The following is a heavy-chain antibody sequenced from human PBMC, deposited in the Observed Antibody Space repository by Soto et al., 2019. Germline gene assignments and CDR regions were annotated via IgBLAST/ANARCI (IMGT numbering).Heavy chain of an antibody. CDR1: GFTFDDYA. J-gene: IGHJ6*03. CDR3: AKDLLARWNDVFWANYMDV. Sequence: GGSLRLSCAASGFTFDDYAMHWVRQAPGKGLEWVSGISWNSGSIGYADSVKGRFTISRDNAKNSLYLQMNSLRAEDTALYYCAKDLLARWNDVFWANYMDVWGKGTTVTVSS. V-gene: IGHV3-9*01. CDR2: ISWNSGSI. D-gene: IGHD1-1*01.